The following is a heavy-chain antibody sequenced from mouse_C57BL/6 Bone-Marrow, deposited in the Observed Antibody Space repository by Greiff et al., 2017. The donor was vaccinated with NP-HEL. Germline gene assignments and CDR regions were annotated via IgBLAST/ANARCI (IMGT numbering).Heavy chain of an antibody. J-gene: IGHJ4*01. D-gene: IGHD3-3*01. CDR2: INPNNGGT. CDR1: GYTFTDYN. Sequence: EVQLQESGPELVKPGASVKISCKASGYTFTDYNMDWVKQSPGKSLEWIGDINPNNGGTIYNQKFKGKATLTVDKSSSTAYMELRSLTSEDTAVYYCARREGHYAMDYWGQGTTVTVSS. CDR3: ARREGHYAMDY. V-gene: IGHV1-18*01.